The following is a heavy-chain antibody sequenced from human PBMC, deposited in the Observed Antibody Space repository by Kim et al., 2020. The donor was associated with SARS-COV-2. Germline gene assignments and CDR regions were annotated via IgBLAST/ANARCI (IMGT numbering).Heavy chain of an antibody. Sequence: GGSLRLSCVASGFTFSGSAMHWVRQASGKGLEWVGRIRSKANSYATAYAASVKGRFTISRDDSKNTAYLQMNSLKTEDTAVYYCTRRGYGSGSYCFDPWGQGTLVTVSS. CDR1: GFTFSGSA. CDR2: IRSKANSYAT. CDR3: TRRGYGSGSYCFDP. D-gene: IGHD3-10*01. J-gene: IGHJ5*02. V-gene: IGHV3-73*01.